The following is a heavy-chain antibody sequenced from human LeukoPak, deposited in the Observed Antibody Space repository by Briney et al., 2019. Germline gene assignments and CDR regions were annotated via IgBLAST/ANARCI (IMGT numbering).Heavy chain of an antibody. J-gene: IGHJ4*02. CDR3: ARGRKIYSNSDFDY. CDR2: ISGSSSYI. CDR1: GFTFSSYS. D-gene: IGHD4-11*01. V-gene: IGHV3-21*04. Sequence: GGSLRLSCAASGFTFSSYSMNWVRQAPGKGLEWVSSISGSSSYIYYADSVKGRFTISRDNAKNSLYVQMNSLRAEDTALYYCARGRKIYSNSDFDYWGQGTLVTVSS.